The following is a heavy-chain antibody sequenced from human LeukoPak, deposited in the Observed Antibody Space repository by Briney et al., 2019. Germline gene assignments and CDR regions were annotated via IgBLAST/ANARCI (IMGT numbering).Heavy chain of an antibody. J-gene: IGHJ4*02. Sequence: PGGSLRLSCAASGFTFSSYAMSWVRQAPDKGLQWVSGISGGGDYTYFADSVKGRFTISRDNSKNTLYLQMNSLRAEDTAVYYCAKASGGVYDYVWGSYRFMGIPFDYWGQGTLVTVSS. CDR1: GFTFSSYA. V-gene: IGHV3-23*01. CDR3: AKASGGVYDYVWGSYRFMGIPFDY. CDR2: ISGGGDYT. D-gene: IGHD3-16*02.